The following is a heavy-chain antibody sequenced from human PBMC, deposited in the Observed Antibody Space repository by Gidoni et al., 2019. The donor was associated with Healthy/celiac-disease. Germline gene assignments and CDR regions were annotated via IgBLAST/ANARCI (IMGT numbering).Heavy chain of an antibody. CDR2: ISGSGGST. V-gene: IGHV3-23*01. D-gene: IGHD1-1*01. J-gene: IGHJ4*02. CDR3: AKEVLSVRVTTGY. Sequence: EVQLLESGGGLVQPGGSMRLSCAPSGFTFSSYAMSWVRTAPGKGLEWVSAISGSGGSTYYADSVKGRFTISRDNSKNTLYLQMNSLRAEDTAVYYCAKEVLSVRVTTGYWGQGTLVTVSS. CDR1: GFTFSSYA.